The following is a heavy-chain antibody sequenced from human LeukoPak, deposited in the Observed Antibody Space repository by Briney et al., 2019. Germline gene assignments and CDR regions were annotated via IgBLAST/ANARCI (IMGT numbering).Heavy chain of an antibody. CDR1: GFTISSYW. CDR2: IKKDGSEK. CDR3: ARINGESSGWQKY. V-gene: IGHV3-7*03. Sequence: AGTLRLSCAAPGFTISSYWLSWVRKAQGQGLEWVANIKKDGSEKYYVDSVRGRFTISRDNAKNSLYLQMNSLRAEDTAVYYCARINGESSGWQKYWGQGTLVTVSS. J-gene: IGHJ4*02. D-gene: IGHD6-19*01.